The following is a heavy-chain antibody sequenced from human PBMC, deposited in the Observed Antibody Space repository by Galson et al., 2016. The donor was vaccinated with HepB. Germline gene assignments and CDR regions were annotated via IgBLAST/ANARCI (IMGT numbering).Heavy chain of an antibody. J-gene: IGHJ4*02. Sequence: SLRLSCAASGFTFDDYAMHWVRQTPGKGLEWVSSISWDSSFKGYAESVKGRFTISRDSAKNSLFLQMNSLTVEDTAFYYCAKGHVDYGDPFDSWGQGTLVTVSS. D-gene: IGHD4-17*01. V-gene: IGHV3-9*01. CDR2: ISWDSSFK. CDR1: GFTFDDYA. CDR3: AKGHVDYGDPFDS.